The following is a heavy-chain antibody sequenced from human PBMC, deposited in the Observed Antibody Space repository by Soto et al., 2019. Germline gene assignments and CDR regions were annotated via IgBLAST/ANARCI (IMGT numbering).Heavy chain of an antibody. J-gene: IGHJ4*02. CDR3: ATSRGITGTTKFDY. CDR1: GGTFSSYA. V-gene: IGHV1-69*13. Sequence: ASVKVSCKASGGTFSSYAISWVRQAPGQGLEWMGGIIPIFGTANYAQKFQGRVTITADESTSTAYMELSSLRSEDTAVYYCATSRGITGTTKFDYWGQGTLVTVSS. D-gene: IGHD1-20*01. CDR2: IIPIFGTA.